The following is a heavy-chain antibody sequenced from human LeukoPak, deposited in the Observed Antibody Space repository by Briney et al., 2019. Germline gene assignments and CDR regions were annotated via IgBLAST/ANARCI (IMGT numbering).Heavy chain of an antibody. V-gene: IGHV3-48*04. CDR3: ARVRSDNSSWYCMDV. J-gene: IGHJ6*02. CDR1: GFTFSSYS. CDR2: ISSSSSTI. D-gene: IGHD6-19*01. Sequence: GGSLRLSCAASGFTFSSYSMNWVRQAPGKGLEWVSYISSSSSTIYYADSVKGRFTISRDNAKNSLYLQMNSLRAEDTAVYYCARVRSDNSSWYCMDVWGQGTTVAVSS.